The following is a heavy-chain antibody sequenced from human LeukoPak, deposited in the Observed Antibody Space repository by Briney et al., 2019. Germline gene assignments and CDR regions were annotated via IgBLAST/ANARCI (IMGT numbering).Heavy chain of an antibody. CDR2: ISSDGITQ. CDR3: ARRRIVGSIDDAFDI. V-gene: IGHV3-30-3*01. D-gene: IGHD1-26*01. CDR1: GFTFSSYA. J-gene: IGHJ3*02. Sequence: PGGSLRLSCAASGFTFSSYAMHWVRQAPGKGLEWAAVISSDGITQYYADSVEGRFTISRDNSNNTLYLQMNSLRADDTAIYYCARRRIVGSIDDAFDIWGQGTMVTLSS.